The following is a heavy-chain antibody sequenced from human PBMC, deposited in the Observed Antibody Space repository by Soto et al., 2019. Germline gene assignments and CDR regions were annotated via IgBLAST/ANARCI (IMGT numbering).Heavy chain of an antibody. CDR2: IYGDNDK. CDR3: AHCTLHDYGDYDPGTSHVFDY. J-gene: IGHJ4*02. V-gene: IGHV2-5*02. D-gene: IGHD4-17*01. CDR1: GFSLSNSGVG. Sequence: QITLKESGPSPVKPTQTLTVTCTFSGFSLSNSGVGVAWIRQPPGKALEWLALIYGDNDKRYSPSLKTRLTSTKDTSKNQVVLTMTNMGPVDTATYSCAHCTLHDYGDYDPGTSHVFDYWGQGTLVTVSS.